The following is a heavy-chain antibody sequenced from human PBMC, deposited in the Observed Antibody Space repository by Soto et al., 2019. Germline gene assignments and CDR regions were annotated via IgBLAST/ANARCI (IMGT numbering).Heavy chain of an antibody. CDR2: ISYDGSNK. V-gene: IGHV3-30*18. D-gene: IGHD3-16*01. CDR3: AKGGGGYYYGMDV. CDR1: GFTFSSYG. J-gene: IGHJ6*02. Sequence: QVQLVESGGGVVQPGRSLRLSCAASGFTFSSYGMHWVRQAPGKGLEWVAVISYDGSNKYYADSVKGRFTISRDNSKKTLYLQMNSLRAEDTAVYYCAKGGGGYYYGMDVWGQGTTVTVSS.